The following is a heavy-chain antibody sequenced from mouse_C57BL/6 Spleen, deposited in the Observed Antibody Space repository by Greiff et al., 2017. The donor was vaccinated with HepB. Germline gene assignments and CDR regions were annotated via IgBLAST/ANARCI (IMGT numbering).Heavy chain of an antibody. CDR1: GYTFTSYW. CDR2: IHPNSGST. Sequence: QVQLQQPGAELVKPGASVKLSCKASGYTFTSYWMHWVKQRPGQGLEWIGMIHPNSGSTNYNEKFKSKATLTVDKSSSTAYMQLSSLTSEDSAVYYCARERDSSGYYFDYWGQGTTLTVSS. J-gene: IGHJ2*01. CDR3: ARERDSSGYYFDY. V-gene: IGHV1-64*01. D-gene: IGHD3-2*02.